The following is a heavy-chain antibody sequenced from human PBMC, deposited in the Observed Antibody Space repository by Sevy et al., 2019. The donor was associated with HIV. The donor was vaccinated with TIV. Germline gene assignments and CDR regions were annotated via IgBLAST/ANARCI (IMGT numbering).Heavy chain of an antibody. Sequence: SETLSLTCAVSGGSISSGGYSWSWIRQPPGKGLEWIGYIYHSGSTYYNPSLKSRVTISVDRSKNQFSRKLSSVTSADTAVYYWARGPVVPPGGFDYWGQGTLVTVSS. D-gene: IGHD2-15*01. CDR2: IYHSGST. J-gene: IGHJ4*02. CDR3: ARGPVVPPGGFDY. V-gene: IGHV4-30-2*01. CDR1: GGSISSGGYS.